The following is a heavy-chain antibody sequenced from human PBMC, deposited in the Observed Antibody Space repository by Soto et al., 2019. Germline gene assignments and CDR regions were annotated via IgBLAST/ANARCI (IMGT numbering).Heavy chain of an antibody. CDR1: GYTFTTYA. Sequence: GASVKVSCKASGYTFTTYALHWVRQARGERLEWMGWINAANGNTKYSKKFQGRVTISRDTSASTTFMELSSLRSEDTAVFYCGRSVVGATGEILYNAMDVWGQGTTVTVSS. J-gene: IGHJ6*02. CDR3: GRSVVGATGEILYNAMDV. D-gene: IGHD1-26*01. CDR2: INAANGNT. V-gene: IGHV1-3*01.